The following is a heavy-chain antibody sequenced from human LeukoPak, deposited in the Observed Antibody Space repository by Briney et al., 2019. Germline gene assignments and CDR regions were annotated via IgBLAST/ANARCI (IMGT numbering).Heavy chain of an antibody. V-gene: IGHV3-43D*03. J-gene: IGHJ4*02. Sequence: GGSLRLSCAASGFTFDDYAMHWVRQAPGKGLEWVSLISWDGGSTYYADSVKGRFTISRDNSKNSLYLQMNSLRAEDTALYYCAKDDGSYGYGVHLDYWGQGTLVTVSS. CDR3: AKDDGSYGYGVHLDY. D-gene: IGHD5-18*01. CDR2: ISWDGGST. CDR1: GFTFDDYA.